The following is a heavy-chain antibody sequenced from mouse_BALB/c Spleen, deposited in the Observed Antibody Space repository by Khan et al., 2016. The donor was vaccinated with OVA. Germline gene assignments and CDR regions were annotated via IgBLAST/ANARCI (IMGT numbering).Heavy chain of an antibody. CDR2: IWGGGGT. CDR1: GFSLSRYN. CDR3: ARAYERYDGYYAMDY. V-gene: IGHV2-6-4*01. D-gene: IGHD2-14*01. J-gene: IGHJ4*01. Sequence: QVQLKDSGPGLVAPSQSLSITCTVSGFSLSRYNIHWVRQPPGKGLEWLGMIWGGGGTDYNSTLKSRLRISKDNSNRQVFIKMKGLQTEDTAMYYCARAYERYDGYYAMDYWGQGTSVTVSS.